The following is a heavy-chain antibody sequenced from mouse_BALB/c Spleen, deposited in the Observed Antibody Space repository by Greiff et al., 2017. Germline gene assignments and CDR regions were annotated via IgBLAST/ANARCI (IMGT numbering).Heavy chain of an antibody. V-gene: IGHV2-9*02. Sequence: QVQLQQSGPGLVAPSQSLSITCTVSGFSLTSYGVHWVRQPPGKGLEWLGVIWAGGSTNYNSALMSRLSISKDNSKSQVFLKMNSLQTDDTAMYYCARDEVRRDWYFDVWGAGTTVTVSS. D-gene: IGHD2-14*01. J-gene: IGHJ1*01. CDR3: ARDEVRRDWYFDV. CDR2: IWAGGST. CDR1: GFSLTSYG.